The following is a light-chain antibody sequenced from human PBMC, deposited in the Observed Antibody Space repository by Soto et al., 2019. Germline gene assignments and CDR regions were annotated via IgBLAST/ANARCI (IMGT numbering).Light chain of an antibody. V-gene: IGLV2-8*01. CDR2: GVS. CDR3: SSYAGSSSFDV. CDR1: NSDVGGYNY. Sequence: QSVLTQPPSASGSPRQSVPISSTGTNSDVGGYNYVSWYQQHPGKAPKLMIYGVSKRPSGVPDRFSGSKSGNTASLTVSGLLAEDEADYYCSSYAGSSSFDVFGTGTKVTVL. J-gene: IGLJ1*01.